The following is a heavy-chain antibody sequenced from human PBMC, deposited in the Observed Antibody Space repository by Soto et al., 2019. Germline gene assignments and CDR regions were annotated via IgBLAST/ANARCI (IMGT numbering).Heavy chain of an antibody. CDR1: GFTFSSYG. Sequence: GGSLRLSCAASGFTFSSYGMHWVRQAPGKGLEWVAVIWYDGSNKYYADSVKGRFTISRDNSKNTLYLQMNSLRAEDTAVYYCARELAAAGTVALIEYYYGMDVWGQGTTVTVSS. J-gene: IGHJ6*02. V-gene: IGHV3-33*01. CDR2: IWYDGSNK. CDR3: ARELAAAGTVALIEYYYGMDV. D-gene: IGHD6-13*01.